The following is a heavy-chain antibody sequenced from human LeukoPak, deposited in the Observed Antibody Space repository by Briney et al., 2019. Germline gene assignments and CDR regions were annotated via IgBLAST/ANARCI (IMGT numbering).Heavy chain of an antibody. Sequence: PGGSLRLSRAPSVFTFSSYEMHWVRQAPGQGLEWVSYISSSGSTIYYADSVKGRFTISRDNAKNSLYLQMNSLRAEDTAVYYCARGVDGGSYTFDYWGQGTLVTVSS. J-gene: IGHJ4*02. V-gene: IGHV3-48*03. D-gene: IGHD1-26*01. CDR2: ISSSGSTI. CDR1: VFTFSSYE. CDR3: ARGVDGGSYTFDY.